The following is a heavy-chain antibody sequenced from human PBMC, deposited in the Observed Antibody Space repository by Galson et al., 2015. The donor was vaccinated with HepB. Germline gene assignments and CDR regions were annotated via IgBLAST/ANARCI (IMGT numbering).Heavy chain of an antibody. Sequence: ETLSLTCAVYGGSFSGYYWSWIRQPPGRGLEWIGEINHSGSTNYNPSLKSRVTISVDTSKNQFSLKLSSVTAADTAVYYCARFPTLSSSGWTWWFDPWGQGTLVTVSS. CDR2: INHSGST. V-gene: IGHV4-34*01. CDR3: ARFPTLSSSGWTWWFDP. CDR1: GGSFSGYY. J-gene: IGHJ5*02. D-gene: IGHD6-19*01.